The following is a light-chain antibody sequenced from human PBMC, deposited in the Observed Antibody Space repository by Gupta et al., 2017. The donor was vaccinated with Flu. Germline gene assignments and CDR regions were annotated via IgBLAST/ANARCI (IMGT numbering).Light chain of an antibody. CDR3: QQENDSPIT. V-gene: IGKV1-5*03. Sequence: DIEMTQSPSTLSASVGDRVTITCRASQSISTWLAWYQQKPGKAPKLLIYEASTGDSGVPSRFSGSGSGTEFTLTISSRQPDDFATYYCQQENDSPITFGGGTKVDFK. J-gene: IGKJ4*01. CDR2: EAS. CDR1: QSISTW.